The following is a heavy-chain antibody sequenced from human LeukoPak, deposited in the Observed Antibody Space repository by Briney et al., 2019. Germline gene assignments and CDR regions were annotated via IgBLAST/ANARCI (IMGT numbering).Heavy chain of an antibody. D-gene: IGHD2-2*01. Sequence: GGSLRLSCAASGFTFSDYYMSWIRQAPGKGLEWVANIQQHGSETYYGDSVKGRFTISRDNAKNSLYLQMNSLRAEDTAVYYCATYSSSNGREFQYWGQGTLVTVSS. J-gene: IGHJ1*01. CDR3: ATYSSSNGREFQY. CDR1: GFTFSDYY. V-gene: IGHV3-7*01. CDR2: IQQHGSET.